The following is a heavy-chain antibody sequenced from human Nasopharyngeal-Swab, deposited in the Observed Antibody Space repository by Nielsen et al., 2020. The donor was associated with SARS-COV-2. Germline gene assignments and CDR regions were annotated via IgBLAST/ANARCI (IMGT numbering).Heavy chain of an antibody. Sequence: GGSLRLSCAVSGFPLKNYNMIWVRQAPGKGLEWLSYISVSSLTTYYADSVKGRFTISRDNAKNTLYLQINSLRVEDTAVYYCARWRGSTTWSFDYWGQGTLVTVSS. J-gene: IGHJ4*02. CDR2: ISVSSLTT. D-gene: IGHD2-2*01. CDR1: GFPLKNYN. CDR3: ARWRGSTTWSFDY. V-gene: IGHV3-48*04.